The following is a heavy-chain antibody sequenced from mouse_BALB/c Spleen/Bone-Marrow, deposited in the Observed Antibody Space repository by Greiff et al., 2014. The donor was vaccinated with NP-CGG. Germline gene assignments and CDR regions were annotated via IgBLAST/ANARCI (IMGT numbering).Heavy chain of an antibody. CDR1: GFTFSSFG. CDR3: ARGGNWDDFDV. Sequence: DVMLVESGGGLVQTGGSRKLSCAASGFTFSSFGMHWVRQAPERGLEWVAYISSGSTSIFYSDTVRGRFTISRDNPKNTLLLQMTSLTSEDTAMYYCARGGNWDDFDVWGAGTTVTVSS. D-gene: IGHD4-1*01. J-gene: IGHJ1*01. CDR2: ISSGSTSI. V-gene: IGHV5-17*02.